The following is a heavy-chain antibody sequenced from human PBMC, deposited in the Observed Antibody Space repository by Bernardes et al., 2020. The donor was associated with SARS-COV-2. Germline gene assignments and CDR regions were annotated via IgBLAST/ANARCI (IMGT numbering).Heavy chain of an antibody. CDR2: ISPYNGNT. CDR3: ARDWGAEGWLAQRDY. J-gene: IGHJ4*02. Sequence: ASVKVSCKASGYTFTSYGISWVRQAPGQGLEWMGWISPYNGNTNYAQKLQGRVTMTTDTSTSTAYMELRSLRSDDTAVYYCARDWGAEGWLAQRDYWGQGTLVTVSS. CDR1: GYTFTSYG. D-gene: IGHD3-16*01. V-gene: IGHV1-18*01.